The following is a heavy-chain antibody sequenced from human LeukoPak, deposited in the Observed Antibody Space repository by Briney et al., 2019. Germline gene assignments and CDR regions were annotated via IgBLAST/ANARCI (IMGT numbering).Heavy chain of an antibody. Sequence: GGSLRLSCGAFGFTFSNYAMSWVRQAPGKGLEWVSAISVSGHSAFYLDSVKGRFTMSRDNSKNTLYLQMNSLRAEDTAVYYCAKDGVRGALDAFDIWGQGTMVTVSS. J-gene: IGHJ3*02. CDR3: AKDGVRGALDAFDI. CDR1: GFTFSNYA. V-gene: IGHV3-23*01. D-gene: IGHD1-26*01. CDR2: ISVSGHSA.